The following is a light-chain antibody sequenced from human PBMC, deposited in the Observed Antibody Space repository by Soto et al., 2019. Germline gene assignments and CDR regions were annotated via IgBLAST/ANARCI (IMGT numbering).Light chain of an antibody. CDR3: QQRGNWPSIT. Sequence: EIVLTQSPATLSLSPGERATLSCRASQSVSSYLAWYQQKPGQAPRLVIYEASNRATGIPARFSGSGSGTDFTLTISSLEPEDSAVYYCQQRGNWPSITVGQGTRLEIK. CDR1: QSVSSY. J-gene: IGKJ5*01. V-gene: IGKV3-11*01. CDR2: EAS.